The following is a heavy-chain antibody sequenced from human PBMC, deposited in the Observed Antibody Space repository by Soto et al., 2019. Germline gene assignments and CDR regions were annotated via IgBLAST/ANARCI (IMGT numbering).Heavy chain of an antibody. CDR2: TYWDNDN. V-gene: IGHV2-5*02. CDR1: GFSISTSGVG. CDR3: AHRRGGYNWDDGYFDY. D-gene: IGHD1-20*01. Sequence: QITLKESGPTLVKPTQNLTLTCSLSGFSISTSGVGVGWIRQPPGKALEWLAFTYWDNDNRYNPSLKSRLTVAKDASKSLVVLLMTNMDPVDTATYYCAHRRGGYNWDDGYFDYWGQGTLVTVSS. J-gene: IGHJ4*02.